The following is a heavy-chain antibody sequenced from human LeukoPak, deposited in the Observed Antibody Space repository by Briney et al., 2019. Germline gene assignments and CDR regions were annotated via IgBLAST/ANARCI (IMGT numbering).Heavy chain of an antibody. Sequence: ASVKVSFKASGYTFPSYGISWVRQAPGQGLGWMGWVSAYNGNTNYAQNLQDRVTMTTDTSTSTAYMELRRLSSDDTAVYYCARDPMIRGVLDGLDIWGQGTMVTVSS. CDR2: VSAYNGNT. V-gene: IGHV1-18*01. D-gene: IGHD3-10*01. CDR3: ARDPMIRGVLDGLDI. J-gene: IGHJ3*02. CDR1: GYTFPSYG.